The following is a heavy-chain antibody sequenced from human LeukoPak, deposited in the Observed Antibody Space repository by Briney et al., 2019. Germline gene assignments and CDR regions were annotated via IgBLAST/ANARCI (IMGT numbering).Heavy chain of an antibody. CDR1: GGSFSGYY. D-gene: IGHD5-18*01. CDR2: INHSGST. J-gene: IGHJ4*02. Sequence: NPSETLSLTCAVYGGSFSGYYWSWIRQPPGKGLEWIGEINHSGSTNYNPSLKSRVTISVDTSKNQFSLKLSSVPAADTAVYYCARGQLHPHEELAPDTAMVSGSYFDYWGQGTLVTVSS. V-gene: IGHV4-34*01. CDR3: ARGQLHPHEELAPDTAMVSGSYFDY.